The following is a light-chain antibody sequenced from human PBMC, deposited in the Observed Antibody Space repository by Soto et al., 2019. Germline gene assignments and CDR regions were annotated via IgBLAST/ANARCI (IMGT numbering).Light chain of an antibody. Sequence: EIVMTQSPATLSVSPGERATLSCRASQSVNIHLAWYQQKPGQAPRLLIYGASARATGIPAKFSGSGSGTDFTLTISSLEPEDFAVYYCQQRSNWPPIFGGGTKVDIK. J-gene: IGKJ4*01. V-gene: IGKV3-11*01. CDR3: QQRSNWPPI. CDR2: GAS. CDR1: QSVNIH.